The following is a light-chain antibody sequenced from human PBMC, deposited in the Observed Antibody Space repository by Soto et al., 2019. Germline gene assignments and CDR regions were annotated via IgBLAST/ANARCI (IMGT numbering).Light chain of an antibody. Sequence: QSVLTQPPSVSGAPGQRVTISCTGSSSNIGAGYDVHWYQHLPGTAPKLLIYGNSNRPSGVPDRFSGSKSGTSASLAITGLQAEDEADYYCQSYDSSPVFGGGTKLTVL. J-gene: IGLJ2*01. CDR2: GNS. V-gene: IGLV1-40*01. CDR1: SSNIGAGYD. CDR3: QSYDSSPV.